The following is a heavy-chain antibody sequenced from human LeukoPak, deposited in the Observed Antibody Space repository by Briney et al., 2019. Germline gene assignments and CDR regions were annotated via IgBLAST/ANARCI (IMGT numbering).Heavy chain of an antibody. CDR3: AKDYYDFWSGKYASYGMDV. D-gene: IGHD3-3*01. CDR1: GFTFSSYA. J-gene: IGHJ6*02. V-gene: IGHV3-23*01. CDR2: ISGSGGST. Sequence: QAGGSLTLSCAASGFTFSSYAMSWVRQAPGKGLEWVSTISGSGGSTYYADSVKGRFTISRDNSKNTLYLQMNSLRAEDTAVYYCAKDYYDFWSGKYASYGMDVWGQGTTVTVSS.